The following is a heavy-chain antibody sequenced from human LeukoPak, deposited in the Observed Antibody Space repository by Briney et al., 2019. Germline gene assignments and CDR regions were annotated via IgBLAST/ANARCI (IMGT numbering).Heavy chain of an antibody. V-gene: IGHV4-59*01. J-gene: IGHJ5*02. CDR3: ARDHSRWSTTGHWFDP. CDR1: GGSLCDYH. CDR2: IFHRWST. Sequence: SETLSLTCSVSGGSLCDYHWSWIGQSPGKRLEGIGYIFHRWSTSFSPSLKSRVSITVDESKNQFSLSLKYATAADTAVYYCARDHSRWSTTGHWFDPWGQGVLVTVSS. D-gene: IGHD1-14*01.